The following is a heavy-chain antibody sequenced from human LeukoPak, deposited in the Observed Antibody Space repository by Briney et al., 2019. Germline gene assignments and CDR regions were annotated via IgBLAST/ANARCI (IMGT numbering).Heavy chain of an antibody. CDR2: IYYSGST. V-gene: IGHV4-59*08. J-gene: IGHJ4*02. D-gene: IGHD2-15*01. Sequence: GGSGNSEDFSWLRHPQKKGLEWIGYIYYSGSTNYNPSLKSRVTISVDTSKNQFYLKMSSLTAADTAVYYCARHGLVAASSFDYWGQGTLVTVSS. CDR3: ARHGLVAASSFDY. CDR1: GGSGNSED.